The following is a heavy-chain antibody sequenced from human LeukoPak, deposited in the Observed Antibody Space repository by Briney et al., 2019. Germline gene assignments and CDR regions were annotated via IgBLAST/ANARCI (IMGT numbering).Heavy chain of an antibody. V-gene: IGHV3-33*01. CDR1: GFTFSSYG. J-gene: IGHJ4*02. CDR2: IWYDGSNK. Sequence: PGGSLRLSWAASGFTFSSYGMDWVRQAPGKGLEWEAVIWYDGSNKYYAESVKGRFTISRDNSKNTLYLQMNSLRAEDTAVYYCARDLAMTTVTTFRYWGQGTLVTVSS. D-gene: IGHD4-17*01. CDR3: ARDLAMTTVTTFRY.